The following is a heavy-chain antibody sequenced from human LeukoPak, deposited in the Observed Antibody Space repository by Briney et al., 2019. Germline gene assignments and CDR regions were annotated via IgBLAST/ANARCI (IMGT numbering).Heavy chain of an antibody. V-gene: IGHV3-74*01. CDR1: GFTFNSYW. Sequence: PGGSLRLSCAASGFTFNSYWMHWVRQAPGKGLVWVSRINADGTSATYADSVKGRFTISRDNAKSTLYLQINSLRDEDTGVYYCTRGDPTMAPDHWGQGTLITVSS. CDR2: INADGTSA. CDR3: TRGDPTMAPDH. J-gene: IGHJ4*02. D-gene: IGHD5-18*01.